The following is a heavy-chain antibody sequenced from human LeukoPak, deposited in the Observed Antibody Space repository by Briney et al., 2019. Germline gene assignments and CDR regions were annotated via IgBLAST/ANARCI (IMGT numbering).Heavy chain of an antibody. J-gene: IGHJ4*02. CDR2: VSSSSTYT. Sequence: PGGSLRLSCAASGFTFSDYYMSWIRQAPGKGLEWVSYVSSSSTYTNYADSVKGRFTISRDNAKDSLFLQMNSLRAEDTAVYYCARGEYYFDYWGQGTLVTVSS. CDR3: ARGEYYFDY. CDR1: GFTFSDYY. V-gene: IGHV3-11*05.